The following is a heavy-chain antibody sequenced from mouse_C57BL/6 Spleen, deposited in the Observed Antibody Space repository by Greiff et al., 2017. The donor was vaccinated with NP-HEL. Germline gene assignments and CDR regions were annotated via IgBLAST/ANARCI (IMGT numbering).Heavy chain of an antibody. J-gene: IGHJ4*01. CDR3: AKKRYGNDYAMDY. V-gene: IGHV2-5*01. D-gene: IGHD2-10*02. CDR1: GFSLTSYG. Sequence: QVQLQQSGPGLVQPSQSLSITCTVSGFSLTSYGVHWVRQSPGKGLEWLGVIWRGGSTDYNAAFMSRLSITKDNSKSQVFFKMNSLQADDTAIYYCAKKRYGNDYAMDYWGQGTSVTVSS. CDR2: IWRGGST.